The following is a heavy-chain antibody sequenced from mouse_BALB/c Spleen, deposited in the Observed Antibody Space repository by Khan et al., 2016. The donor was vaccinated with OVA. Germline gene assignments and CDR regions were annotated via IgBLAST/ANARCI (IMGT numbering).Heavy chain of an antibody. CDR1: GFNIKDTY. D-gene: IGHD2-1*01. Sequence: VQLKQSGAELVKPGASVKLSCTASGFNIKDTYMHWVKQRPEQGLEWIGRIDPANGNTKYDPKFQGKATITAATSSNTAYLQLSRLTSEDTAVYYCARNGNYLYAMDYWGQGTSVTVSS. V-gene: IGHV14-3*02. CDR3: ARNGNYLYAMDY. CDR2: IDPANGNT. J-gene: IGHJ4*01.